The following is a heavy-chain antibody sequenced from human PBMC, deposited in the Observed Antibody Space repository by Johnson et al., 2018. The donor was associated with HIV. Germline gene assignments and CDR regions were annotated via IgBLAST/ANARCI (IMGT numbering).Heavy chain of an antibody. CDR3: ARAREYKWGRPAKDS. V-gene: IGHV3-NL1*01. J-gene: IGHJ3*02. CDR2: IYSGGST. Sequence: QVQLVESGGGVVQPGRSLRLSCEASGFTFSSYGMHWVRQAPGKGLEWVSVIYSGGSTSYADSVKGRFTISRDNSNNTLHLQMNSLRPDDTAVYYCARAREYKWGRPAKDSGGQGTMVTGSS. CDR1: GFTFSSYG. D-gene: IGHD3-16*01.